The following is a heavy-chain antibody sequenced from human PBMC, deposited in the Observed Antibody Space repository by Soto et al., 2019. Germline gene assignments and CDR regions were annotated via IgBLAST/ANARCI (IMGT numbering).Heavy chain of an antibody. J-gene: IGHJ4*02. V-gene: IGHV3-64D*08. CDR2: ISSNGGST. CDR1: GFTFSSYA. CDR3: VKEAGSPISRGFFDY. D-gene: IGHD3-9*01. Sequence: GGSLRLSCSASGFTFSSYAMHWVRQAPGKGLEYVSAISSNGGSTYYADSVKGRFTISRDNSKNTLYLQMSSLRAEDTAVYYCVKEAGSPISRGFFDYWGQGTLVTVSS.